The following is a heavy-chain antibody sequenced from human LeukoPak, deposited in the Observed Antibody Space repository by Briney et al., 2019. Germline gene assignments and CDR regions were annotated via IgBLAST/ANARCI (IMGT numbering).Heavy chain of an antibody. Sequence: PGGSLRLSCVASGFTFSSYAMSWVRQAPGKGLEWVSAISGSGGSTYYADSVKGRFTISRDNSKNTLYLQMNSLRAEDTAVYYCAKDLRSSSWYSSNWFDPWGQGTLVTVPS. CDR1: GFTFSSYA. CDR3: AKDLRSSSWYSSNWFDP. J-gene: IGHJ5*02. CDR2: ISGSGGST. V-gene: IGHV3-23*01. D-gene: IGHD6-13*01.